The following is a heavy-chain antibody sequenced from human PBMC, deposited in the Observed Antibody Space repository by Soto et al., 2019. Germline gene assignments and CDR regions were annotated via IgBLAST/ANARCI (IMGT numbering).Heavy chain of an antibody. Sequence: GGSLRLSCAASGFTFSSYWMSWVRQAPGKGLEWVANIKQDGSEKYYVDSVKGRFTISRDNAKNSLYLQMNSLRAEDTAVYYCARYGVYYDILTGYSNPFDYWGQGTLVTVSS. J-gene: IGHJ4*02. CDR1: GFTFSSYW. CDR2: IKQDGSEK. D-gene: IGHD3-9*01. V-gene: IGHV3-7*05. CDR3: ARYGVYYDILTGYSNPFDY.